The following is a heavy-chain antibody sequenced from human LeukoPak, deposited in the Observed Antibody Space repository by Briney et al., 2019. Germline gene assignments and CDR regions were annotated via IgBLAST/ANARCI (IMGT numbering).Heavy chain of an antibody. CDR2: ISGRGGGT. V-gene: IGHV3-23*01. J-gene: IGHJ4*02. CDR3: AIYPIHYYDSSGDY. CDR1: GITLSNSG. D-gene: IGHD3-22*01. Sequence: GGSLRLSCAVSGITLSNSGMSWVRQAPGKGLEWVAGISGRGGGTTYADSVKGRFIISRDNYKNTLYLQMNSLRAEDTAVYYCAIYPIHYYDSSGDYWGQGTLVTVSS.